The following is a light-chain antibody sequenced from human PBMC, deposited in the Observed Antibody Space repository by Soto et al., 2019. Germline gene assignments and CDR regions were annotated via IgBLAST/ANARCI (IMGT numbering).Light chain of an antibody. CDR3: QQTDTIPRT. J-gene: IGKJ1*01. V-gene: IGKV1-39*01. Sequence: DIQMTQSPSSLSASVGDRVTITCRASQSIASRLNWYQQKPGSAPKLLIYGASTLESGVPSRFSGSGSGTDFTLTVSGLQVEDFATYYCQQTDTIPRTFGQGTKVDIK. CDR2: GAS. CDR1: QSIASR.